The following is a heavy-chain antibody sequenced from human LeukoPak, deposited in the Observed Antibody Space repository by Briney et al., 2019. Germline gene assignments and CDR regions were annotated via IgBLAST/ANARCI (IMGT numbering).Heavy chain of an antibody. D-gene: IGHD1-1*01. CDR1: GYTFTGYY. Sequence: ASVKVSCKASGYTFTGYYMHWVRQAPGQGLEWMGWINPNSGGTNYAQKFQGRATMTRDTSISTAYMELSRLRSDDTAVYYCARDPPYNWNDGADNFDYWGQGTLVTVSS. J-gene: IGHJ4*02. CDR2: INPNSGGT. CDR3: ARDPPYNWNDGADNFDY. V-gene: IGHV1-2*02.